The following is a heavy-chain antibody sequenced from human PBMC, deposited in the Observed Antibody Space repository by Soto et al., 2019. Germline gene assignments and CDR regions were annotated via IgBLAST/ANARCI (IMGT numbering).Heavy chain of an antibody. D-gene: IGHD2-8*01. Sequence: PSETLSLTCTVSGGSISSYYWSWIRQPPGKGPEWIGNIYYTGSTNYNPSLKSRVTISVDTSKNQFSLKLSSVTAADTAVYYCARGLVSSYWGQGTLVTVSS. CDR2: IYYTGST. V-gene: IGHV4-59*13. CDR1: GGSISSYY. CDR3: ARGLVSSY. J-gene: IGHJ4*02.